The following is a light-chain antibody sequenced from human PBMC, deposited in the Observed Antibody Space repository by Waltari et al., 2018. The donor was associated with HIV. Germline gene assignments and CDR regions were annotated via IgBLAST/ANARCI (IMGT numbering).Light chain of an antibody. CDR2: RNN. CDR3: ATWDDSLSVVV. Sequence: QSVLTQPPSASGTPGQRVTIPCSGSRSHLRSNFVYWYQQLPGTAPKLLIYRNNQRPSGVPDRFSGSKSGTSASLAISGLRSEDEADYYCATWDDSLSVVVFGGGTKLTVL. V-gene: IGLV1-47*01. CDR1: RSHLRSNF. J-gene: IGLJ2*01.